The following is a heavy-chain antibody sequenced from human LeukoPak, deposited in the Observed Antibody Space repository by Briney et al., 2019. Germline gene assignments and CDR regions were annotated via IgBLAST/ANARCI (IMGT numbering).Heavy chain of an antibody. D-gene: IGHD5-18*01. CDR3: ATISRGYSYGHDAFDI. Sequence: VXCKXXXYTXTSYAMHWVRQAPXQRLEWMGWXNAGNGNTKYSQKFQGRVTITRDTSASTAYMELSSLRSEDTAVYYCATISRGYSYGHDAFDIWGQGTMVTVSS. CDR2: XNAGNGNT. CDR1: XYTXTSYA. J-gene: IGHJ3*02. V-gene: IGHV1-3*01.